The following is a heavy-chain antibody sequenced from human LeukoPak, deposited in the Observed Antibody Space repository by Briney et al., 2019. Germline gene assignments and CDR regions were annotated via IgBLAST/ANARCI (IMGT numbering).Heavy chain of an antibody. D-gene: IGHD2-2*01. V-gene: IGHV1-8*01. J-gene: IGHJ4*02. Sequence: VASVKVSCKVSGYTLTELSMHWVRQAAGQGLEWLGWMNPNGIAAGYSQKFQDRVTLTMDTSTSTAYLELSSLRSEDTAVYYCARGRLSTLWGQGTLVTVSS. CDR1: GYTLTELS. CDR2: MNPNGIAA. CDR3: ARGRLSTL.